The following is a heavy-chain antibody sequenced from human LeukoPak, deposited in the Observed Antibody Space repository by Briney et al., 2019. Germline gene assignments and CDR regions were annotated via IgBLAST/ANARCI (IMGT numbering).Heavy chain of an antibody. Sequence: SGGSLRLSCAVAEFSVSINYMNWVRQAPGKGLEWVSVIYSGRATYYADSVRGRFTISRDNSKNMVSLQMTSLGAEDTAVYYCARGRFSGPDDYWGQGTLVTVSS. CDR1: EFSVSINY. CDR2: IYSGRAT. D-gene: IGHD6-19*01. V-gene: IGHV3-53*01. J-gene: IGHJ4*02. CDR3: ARGRFSGPDDY.